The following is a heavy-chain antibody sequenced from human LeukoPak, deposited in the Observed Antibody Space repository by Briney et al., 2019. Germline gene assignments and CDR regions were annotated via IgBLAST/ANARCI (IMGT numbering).Heavy chain of an antibody. CDR1: GFTFDDYA. D-gene: IGHD3-10*01. J-gene: IGHJ4*02. CDR2: ISWNSGSI. CDR3: ARLVDGSGTKEGVFDY. V-gene: IGHV3-9*01. Sequence: PGRSLRLSCAASGFTFDDYAMHWVRQAPGKGLEWVSGISWNSGSIGYADSVKGRFTISRDNSKNTLYLQMNSLRAEDTAVYYCARLVDGSGTKEGVFDYWGQGTLVTVSS.